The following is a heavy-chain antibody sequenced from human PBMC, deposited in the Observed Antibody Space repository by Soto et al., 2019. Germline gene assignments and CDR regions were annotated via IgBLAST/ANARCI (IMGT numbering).Heavy chain of an antibody. V-gene: IGHV3-13*05. CDR3: ARGSRITMVRGVIISSYGMDV. D-gene: IGHD3-10*01. CDR1: GFTFSSYD. Sequence: EVQLVESGGGLVQPGGSLRLSCAASGFTFSSYDMHWVRQATGKGLEWVSAIGTAGDPYYPGSVKGRFTISRENAKNSLYLQMNSLRAGDTAVYYCARGSRITMVRGVIISSYGMDVWGQGTTVTVSS. CDR2: IGTAGDP. J-gene: IGHJ6*02.